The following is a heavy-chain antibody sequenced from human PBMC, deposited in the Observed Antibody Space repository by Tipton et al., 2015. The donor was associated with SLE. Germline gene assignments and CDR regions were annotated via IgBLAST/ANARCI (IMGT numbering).Heavy chain of an antibody. CDR1: GGSFSGYY. Sequence: TLSLTCAVYGGSFSGYYWSWIRQPPGKGLEWIGEINHSGSTNYNPSLKSRVTISVDTSKNQFSLKLSSVTAADTAVYYCAREGTPWYWGQGTLVTVSS. D-gene: IGHD1-1*01. CDR3: AREGTPWY. J-gene: IGHJ4*02. V-gene: IGHV4-34*01. CDR2: INHSGST.